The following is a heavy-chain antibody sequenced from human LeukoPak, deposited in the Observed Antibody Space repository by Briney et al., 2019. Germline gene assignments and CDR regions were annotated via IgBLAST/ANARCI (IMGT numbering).Heavy chain of an antibody. J-gene: IGHJ4*02. CDR3: ASCIVGATTD. CDR2: INHSGST. Sequence: SETLSLTCAVYGGSFSGYYWSWIRQPPGKGLEWIGEINHSGSTNYNPSLKSRVTISVDTSKNQFSLKLSSVTAADTAVYHCASCIVGATTDWGQGTLVTVSS. V-gene: IGHV4-34*01. CDR1: GGSFSGYY. D-gene: IGHD1-26*01.